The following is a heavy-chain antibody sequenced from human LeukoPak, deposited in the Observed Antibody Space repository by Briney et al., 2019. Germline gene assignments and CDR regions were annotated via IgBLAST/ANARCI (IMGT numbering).Heavy chain of an antibody. V-gene: IGHV4-61*02. D-gene: IGHD5-18*01. Sequence: SETLSLTCTVSGGSISSGSYYWSWIRQPAAKGLEWIGRIYTSGSTNYNPSLKSRVTISVDTSKKQFSLKLSSVTAADTAVYYCARDSAVADPIGFDPWGQGTLVTVSS. J-gene: IGHJ5*02. CDR2: IYTSGST. CDR1: GGSISSGSYY. CDR3: ARDSAVADPIGFDP.